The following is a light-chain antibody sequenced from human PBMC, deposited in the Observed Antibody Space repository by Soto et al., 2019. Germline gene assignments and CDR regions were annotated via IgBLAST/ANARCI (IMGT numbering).Light chain of an antibody. Sequence: DIQMTQSPSSLSASVGDRVTITCRASQSISSYLNWYQQKPGKAPKLLIYAASSLQSGVPSRFSGSRSRTDFTLTISSLQPEHFATYYCQQSYSTPPTFGQGTKVEIK. V-gene: IGKV1-39*01. CDR2: AAS. J-gene: IGKJ1*01. CDR1: QSISSY. CDR3: QQSYSTPPT.